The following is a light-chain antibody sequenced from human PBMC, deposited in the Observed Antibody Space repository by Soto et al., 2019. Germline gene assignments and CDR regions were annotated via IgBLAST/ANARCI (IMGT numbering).Light chain of an antibody. CDR1: QSVSSF. J-gene: IGKJ1*01. V-gene: IGKV3-11*01. CDR2: DAS. CDR3: QQRSNWPRT. Sequence: EIVLTQSPATLSLSPGERATLSCRASQSVSSFLAWYQQKPGQAPRLLIYDASNRATGIPARFSGSGSGTDFTLTLSSLEPDDFAVYCCQQRSNWPRTFGQGTKVEIK.